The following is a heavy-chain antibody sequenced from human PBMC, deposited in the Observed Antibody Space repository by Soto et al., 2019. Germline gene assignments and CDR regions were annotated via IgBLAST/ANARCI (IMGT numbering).Heavy chain of an antibody. CDR2: IHPSGGST. J-gene: IGHJ4*02. CDR3: ARFYCTGGSCSSIDC. D-gene: IGHD2-15*01. CDR1: GYTFTSYF. V-gene: IGHV1-46*03. Sequence: QVQLVQSGAEVKKPGASVKVSCKASGYTFTSYFMHWVRQAPGQGLEWMGIIHPSGGSTSYAQKFQGRFTMNRDTSTSTVYMELSSLRSEDTAVYYCARFYCTGGSCSSIDCWGEGTLVTVSS.